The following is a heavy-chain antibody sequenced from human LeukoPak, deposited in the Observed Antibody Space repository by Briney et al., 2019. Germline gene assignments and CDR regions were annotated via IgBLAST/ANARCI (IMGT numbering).Heavy chain of an antibody. CDR3: ARGATYDFWSGCRFDS. D-gene: IGHD3-3*01. CDR1: VYTFTVYY. Sequence: GASVKVSYKSSVYTFTVYYMHWVRQPPGQGREWRGCVNPNSGGTNYAQKLQGRDTMTRDTSISTAYMELSRPRSDDTAVYHCARGATYDFWSGCRFDSWGQGTLVTVSS. CDR2: VNPNSGGT. J-gene: IGHJ5*01. V-gene: IGHV1-2*02.